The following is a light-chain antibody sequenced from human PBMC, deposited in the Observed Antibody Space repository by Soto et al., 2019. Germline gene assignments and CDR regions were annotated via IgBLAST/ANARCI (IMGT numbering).Light chain of an antibody. V-gene: IGKV3-20*01. CDR2: AAS. J-gene: IGKJ1*01. CDR1: QSVSSYY. Sequence: TVFTESPCTLRLSPRQSAPLSCRASQSVSSYYLAWYQQKPGQAPRLLIYAASSRATGIPDRFSGGGSGTDFTLTISRLEPEDFAVYYCQQCGSSPWTFGQGTKVDIK. CDR3: QQCGSSPWT.